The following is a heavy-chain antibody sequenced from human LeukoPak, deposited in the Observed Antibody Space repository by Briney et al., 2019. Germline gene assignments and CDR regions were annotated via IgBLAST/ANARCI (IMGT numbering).Heavy chain of an antibody. J-gene: IGHJ2*01. CDR2: IYYSGST. Sequence: PSETLSLTCTASGGSISSYYRSWIRQPPGKGLEWIGYIYYSGSTNYNPSLKSRVTISVDTSKNQSSLKLSSVTAADTAVYYCAREAVAGASFDLWGRGTLVTVSS. D-gene: IGHD6-19*01. CDR3: AREAVAGASFDL. CDR1: GGSISSYY. V-gene: IGHV4-59*08.